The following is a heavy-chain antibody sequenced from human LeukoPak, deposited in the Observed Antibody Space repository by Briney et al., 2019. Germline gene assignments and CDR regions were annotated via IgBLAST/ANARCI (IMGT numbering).Heavy chain of an antibody. D-gene: IGHD2-2*01. CDR3: ARDPGYCSSTSCLQPHYYYYYMDV. V-gene: IGHV3-7*03. J-gene: IGHJ6*03. Sequence: GGSLRLSCAASGFTFSSYWMSWVRQAPGKGLEWVANIKQDGSEKYYVDSVKGRFTISRDNAKNSLYLQMNSLRAEDTAVYYCARDPGYCSSTSCLQPHYYYYYMDVWGKGTTVTISS. CDR1: GFTFSSYW. CDR2: IKQDGSEK.